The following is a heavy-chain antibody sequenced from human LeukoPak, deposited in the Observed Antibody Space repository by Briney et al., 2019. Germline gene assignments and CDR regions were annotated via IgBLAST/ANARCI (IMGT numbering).Heavy chain of an antibody. V-gene: IGHV3-48*01. D-gene: IGHD4-17*01. Sequence: GGSLRLSCAASGFTFTNYAMTWVRQAPGKGLEWVSYISSSSSTIYYADSVKGRFTISRDNAKNSLYLQMNSLRAEDTAVYYCARDSFLDYGDYWFDPWGQGTLVTVSS. CDR1: GFTFTNYA. CDR2: ISSSSSTI. J-gene: IGHJ5*02. CDR3: ARDSFLDYGDYWFDP.